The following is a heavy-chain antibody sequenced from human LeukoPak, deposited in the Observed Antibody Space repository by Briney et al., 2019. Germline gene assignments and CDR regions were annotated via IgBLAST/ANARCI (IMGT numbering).Heavy chain of an antibody. CDR2: ISSTSSYI. D-gene: IGHD1-1*01. Sequence: GGSLRLSCAASGFTFSSYEMNWVRQAPGKGLEWVSSISSTSSYIYYADSAKGRFTISRDNAKNSLYLQMNSLRAEDTAVYYCGAKTIGHYDAFDIWGQGTMVTVSS. V-gene: IGHV3-21*01. CDR1: GFTFSSYE. CDR3: GAKTIGHYDAFDI. J-gene: IGHJ3*02.